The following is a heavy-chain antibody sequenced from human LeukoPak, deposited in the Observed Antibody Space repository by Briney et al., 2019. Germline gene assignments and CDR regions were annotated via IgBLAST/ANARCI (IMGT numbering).Heavy chain of an antibody. J-gene: IGHJ4*02. CDR1: GFTFSSYW. Sequence: GGSPRLSCAASGFTFSSYWMSWVRQAPGKGLEWVANIKQDGSEKYYVDSVKGRFTISRDNAKNSLYLQMNSLRAEDTAVYYCARDDFIAAAATFDYWGRGTLVTVSS. CDR2: IKQDGSEK. CDR3: ARDDFIAAAATFDY. D-gene: IGHD6-13*01. V-gene: IGHV3-7*01.